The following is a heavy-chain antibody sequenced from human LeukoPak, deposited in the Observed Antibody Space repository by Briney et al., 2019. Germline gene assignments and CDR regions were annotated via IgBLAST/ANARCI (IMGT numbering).Heavy chain of an antibody. J-gene: IGHJ6*03. CDR2: IYYSGST. V-gene: IGHV4-31*03. D-gene: IGHD3-10*01. CDR1: GGSISSGGYY. CDR3: ARCYYGSGSYTYYYYMDV. Sequence: SETLSLTCTVSGGSISSGGYYWSWIRQHPGKGLEWIGYIYYSGSTYYNPSLKSRVTISVDTSKNQFSLKLSSVTAADTAVYYCARCYYGSGSYTYYYYMDVWGKGTTVTVSS.